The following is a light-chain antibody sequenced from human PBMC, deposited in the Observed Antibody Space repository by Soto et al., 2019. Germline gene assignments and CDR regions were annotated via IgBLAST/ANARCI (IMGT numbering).Light chain of an antibody. Sequence: QSALTQPASVSGSPGQSITIPCTGTSSDVGGYNYVSWYQQHPDKAPKLMIYEVTNRPSGVSNRFSGSKSGNTASLTISGLQAEDEADYYCSSYTSRSTLGVFGTGTKVTVL. CDR2: EVT. CDR1: SSDVGGYNY. J-gene: IGLJ1*01. V-gene: IGLV2-14*01. CDR3: SSYTSRSTLGV.